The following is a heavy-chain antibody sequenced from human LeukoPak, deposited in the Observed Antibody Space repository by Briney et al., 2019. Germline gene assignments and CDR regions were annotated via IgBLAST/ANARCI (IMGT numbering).Heavy chain of an antibody. D-gene: IGHD5-18*01. CDR2: FDPKDGET. CDR3: ATTDTAMVDASLDY. J-gene: IGHJ4*02. CDR1: GYTLTELS. V-gene: IGHV1-24*01. Sequence: GASVKVSCKVSGYTLTELSMHWVRQAPGKGLEWMGGFDPKDGETIYAQKFQGRVTMTEDTSTDTAYMELSSLRSEDTAVYYCATTDTAMVDASLDYWGQGTLVTVSS.